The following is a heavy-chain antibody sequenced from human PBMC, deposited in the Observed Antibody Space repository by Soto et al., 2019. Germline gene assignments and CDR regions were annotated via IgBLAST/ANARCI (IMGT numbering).Heavy chain of an antibody. V-gene: IGHV3-23*01. CDR3: AKGRYCSSTSCEPDYYYYGMDV. CDR2: ISGSGGST. Sequence: HPGGSLRLSCAASGFTFSSYAMSWVRQAPGKGLEWVSAISGSGGSTYYADSVKGRFTISRDNSKNTLYLQMNSLRAEDTAVYYCAKGRYCSSTSCEPDYYYYGMDVWGQGTKVTVSS. CDR1: GFTFSSYA. J-gene: IGHJ6*02. D-gene: IGHD2-2*01.